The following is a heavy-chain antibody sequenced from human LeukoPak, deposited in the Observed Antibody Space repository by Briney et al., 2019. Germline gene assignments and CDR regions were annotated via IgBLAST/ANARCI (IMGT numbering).Heavy chain of an antibody. V-gene: IGHV4-39*01. CDR2: IYYSGST. Sequence: SETLSLTCTVSGGSISSSSYYWGWIRQPPGKGLEWIGSIYYSGSTYYNPSLKSRVTISVDTSKNQFSLKLSSVTAADTAVYYCARQQGDYYDSSGYKHPYYFDYWGQGTLVTVSS. CDR3: ARQQGDYYDSSGYKHPYYFDY. CDR1: GGSISSSSYY. D-gene: IGHD3-22*01. J-gene: IGHJ4*02.